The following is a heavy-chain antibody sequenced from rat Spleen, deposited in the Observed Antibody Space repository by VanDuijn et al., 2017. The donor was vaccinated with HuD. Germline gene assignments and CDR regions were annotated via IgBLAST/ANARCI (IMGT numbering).Heavy chain of an antibody. D-gene: IGHD1-6*01. CDR3: TRVSFLYTTDPHYVMDA. J-gene: IGHJ4*01. CDR1: GFSLTTNG. Sequence: QVQLKESGPGLMQSSETLSLTCTVSGFSLTTNGVGWLRQPLGRGLMWMGTIWPSGSTNYNLAVQSRLSISRDTSKSQVFLKRDSLQPEDTGTYYCTRVSFLYTTDPHYVMDAWGQGTSVTVSS. CDR2: IWPSGST. V-gene: IGHV2-72*01.